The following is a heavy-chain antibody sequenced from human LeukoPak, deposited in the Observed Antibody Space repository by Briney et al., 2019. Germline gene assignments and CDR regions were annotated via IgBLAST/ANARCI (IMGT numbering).Heavy chain of an antibody. CDR1: GGSFSGYY. CDR3: ARDSSSSLFDY. J-gene: IGHJ4*02. D-gene: IGHD6-6*01. Sequence: SETLSLTCAVYGGSFSGYYWSWIRQPPGKGLEWIGYIYYSGSTYYNPSLKSRVTISVDTSKNQFSLKLSSVTAADTAVYYCARDSSSSLFDYWGQGTLVTVSS. CDR2: IYYSGST. V-gene: IGHV4-30-4*08.